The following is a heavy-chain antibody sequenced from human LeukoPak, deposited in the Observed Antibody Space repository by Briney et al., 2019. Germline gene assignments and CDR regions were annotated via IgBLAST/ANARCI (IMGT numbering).Heavy chain of an antibody. CDR2: INSDGSST. CDR1: GFTFSSYW. CDR3: AKTPRDGYNLFDY. V-gene: IGHV3-74*01. Sequence: GGSLRLPCAASGFTFSSYWMHWVRQAPGKGLEWVSRINSDGSSTSYADSVKGRFTISRDNAKNTLYLQMNSLRAEDTAVYYCAKTPRDGYNLFDYWGQGTLVTVSS. J-gene: IGHJ4*02. D-gene: IGHD5-24*01.